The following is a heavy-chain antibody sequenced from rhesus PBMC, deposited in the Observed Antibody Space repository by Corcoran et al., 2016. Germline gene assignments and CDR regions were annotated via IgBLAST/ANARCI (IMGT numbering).Heavy chain of an antibody. V-gene: IGHV4-143*01. CDR2: IDGNSART. CDR1: GGSISGYYY. J-gene: IGHJ4*01. CDR3: ARNGNYFDY. Sequence: QVQLQESGPGLVKPSETLSLTCAVYGGSISGYYYWSWLRQAPGKGLEWIGNIDGNSARTNYNPALNNRVTISKDTSKNQLSLKLSSVTAAATAVYYCARNGNYFDYGGQGVLVTVSS. D-gene: IGHD1-1*01.